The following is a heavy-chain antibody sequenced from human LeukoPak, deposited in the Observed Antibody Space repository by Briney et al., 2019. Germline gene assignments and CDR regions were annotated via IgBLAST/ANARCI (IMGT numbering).Heavy chain of an antibody. J-gene: IGHJ4*02. V-gene: IGHV1-2*02. CDR3: ARDTRGHPYDSSGTDY. D-gene: IGHD3-22*01. CDR1: GGTFSSYA. CDR2: INPNSGGT. Sequence: AASVKVSCKASGGTFSSYAISWVRQAPGQGLEWMGWINPNSGGTNYAQKFQGRVTMTRDTSISTAYMELSRLRSDDTAVYYCARDTRGHPYDSSGTDYWGQGALVTVSS.